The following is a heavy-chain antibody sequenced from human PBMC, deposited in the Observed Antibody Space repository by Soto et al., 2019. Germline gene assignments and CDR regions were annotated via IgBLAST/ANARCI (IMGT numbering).Heavy chain of an antibody. CDR1: GFTFSSYA. Sequence: EVQLLESGGGLVQPGGSLRLSYAASGFTFSSYAMSWVRQAPGKGLEWVSAISGSGGSTYYADSVKGRFTISRDNSKNTLYLQMNSLRAEDTAVYYCAKSSTYYDFWSGYTSPRRGFDPWGQGTLVTVSS. J-gene: IGHJ5*02. CDR2: ISGSGGST. V-gene: IGHV3-23*01. CDR3: AKSSTYYDFWSGYTSPRRGFDP. D-gene: IGHD3-3*01.